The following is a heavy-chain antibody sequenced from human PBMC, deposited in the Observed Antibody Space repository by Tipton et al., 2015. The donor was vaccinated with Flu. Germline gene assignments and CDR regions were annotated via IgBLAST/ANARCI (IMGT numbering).Heavy chain of an antibody. D-gene: IGHD3-10*01. J-gene: IGHJ4*02. CDR1: GGSISGYY. V-gene: IGHV4-4*07. CDR3: ARGSGSGTYVVFDY. Sequence: TLSLTCTVSGGSISGYYWTWIRLPAGKGLEWIGRIHTSGSTGYNPSLKSRVTMSVDASKNQFSLQLNSVTAADTAVYYCARGSGSGTYVVFDYWGQGTLVTVSS. CDR2: IHTSGST.